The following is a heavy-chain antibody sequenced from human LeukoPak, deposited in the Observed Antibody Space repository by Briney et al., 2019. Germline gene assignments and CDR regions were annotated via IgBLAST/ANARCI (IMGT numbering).Heavy chain of an antibody. D-gene: IGHD3-10*01. CDR1: GVSISSYY. CDR2: IHISGST. Sequence: ASETLSLTCTVSGVSISSYYWSWIRQPAGKGLEWIGRIHISGSTNYNPSLKSRVTMSVDTSKNQFSLRLSSVTAADTAVYYCARDVYYYGSGTYFFDYWGQGTLVTVSS. J-gene: IGHJ4*02. V-gene: IGHV4-4*07. CDR3: ARDVYYYGSGTYFFDY.